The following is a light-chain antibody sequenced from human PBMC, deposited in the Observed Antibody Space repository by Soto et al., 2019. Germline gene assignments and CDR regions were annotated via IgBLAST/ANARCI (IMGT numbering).Light chain of an antibody. V-gene: IGKV1-39*01. CDR2: AAS. CDR3: QQSYTTPVYA. CDR1: QNIIFY. Sequence: DIQMTQSPSSLSASVGDRVTITCRASQNIIFYLNWYQQKPGKAPKLLIYAASNLQSGVPSRFSGSGSGTEFSRTISSLQPEDFATYFCQQSYTTPVYAVGQGTKLEIK. J-gene: IGKJ2*01.